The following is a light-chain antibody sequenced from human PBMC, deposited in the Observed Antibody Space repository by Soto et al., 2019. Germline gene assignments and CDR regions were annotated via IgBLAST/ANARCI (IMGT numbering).Light chain of an antibody. J-gene: IGKJ1*01. CDR3: QQNSRPLT. CDR2: GAS. CDR1: QSVSSSY. Sequence: VVTTSVGTLSLSKGESANLSCRASQSVSSSYVAWYQQKPGQAPRLLNYGASNRATGIPDMFSGSGSGTDFTLTSSMLEPEDVAVYCCQQNSRPLTFGQGTILDIK. V-gene: IGKV3-20*01.